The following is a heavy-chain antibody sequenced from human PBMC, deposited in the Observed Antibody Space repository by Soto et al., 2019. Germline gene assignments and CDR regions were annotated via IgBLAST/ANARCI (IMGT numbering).Heavy chain of an antibody. Sequence: EVQLVESGGGSVQPGGTLRLSCATSGFTLRNYWMVWVRQAPGKGLEWVANIKEDGGGKYFGDSVRGRFTVSRDNAKNSLYLQMNSLKAEDTAVYYCAKDYLKLWALGQFDYWGQGTLVTVSS. V-gene: IGHV3-7*03. J-gene: IGHJ4*02. CDR2: IKEDGGGK. D-gene: IGHD5-18*01. CDR3: AKDYLKLWALGQFDY. CDR1: GFTLRNYW.